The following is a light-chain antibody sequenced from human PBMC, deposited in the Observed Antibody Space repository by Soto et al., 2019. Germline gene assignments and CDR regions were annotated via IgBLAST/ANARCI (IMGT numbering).Light chain of an antibody. CDR1: SSDVAAYNY. CDR3: SSYTTSTTYV. CDR2: DVG. J-gene: IGLJ1*01. V-gene: IGLV2-14*03. Sequence: QSALTQPAPVSGSPGQSIAISCTGTSSDVAAYNYVSWFQQHPGKAPKLMIYDVGSRPSGVSNRFSGSKSGNTASLTISGLQAEDEADYYCSSYTTSTTYVFGTGTKLTVL.